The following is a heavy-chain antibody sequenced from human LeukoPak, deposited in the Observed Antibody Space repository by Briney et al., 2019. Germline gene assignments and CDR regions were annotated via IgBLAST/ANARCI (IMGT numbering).Heavy chain of an antibody. CDR1: GFTFSSYG. V-gene: IGHV3-30*02. D-gene: IGHD3-3*01. Sequence: GGSLRLSCAASGFTFSSYGMHWVRQAPGKGLEWVAFIRYDGSNKYYADSVKGRFTISRDNSKNTLYLQMNSLRAEDTAVYYCAKFWSGYYTELGDAFDIWGQGTMVTVSS. CDR2: IRYDGSNK. J-gene: IGHJ3*02. CDR3: AKFWSGYYTELGDAFDI.